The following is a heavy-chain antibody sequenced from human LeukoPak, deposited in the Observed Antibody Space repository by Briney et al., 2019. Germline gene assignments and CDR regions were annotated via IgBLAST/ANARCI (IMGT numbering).Heavy chain of an antibody. CDR2: VIPIFGTA. J-gene: IGHJ4*02. Sequence: ASVKVSCKASGGTFSSYAISWVRQAPGQGLEWMGGVIPIFGTANYAQKFQGRVTITADKSTSTAYMELRSLRSDNTAVYYCARGRRLLSSHFDYWGQGTLVTVSS. V-gene: IGHV1-69*06. CDR1: GGTFSSYA. D-gene: IGHD3-3*01. CDR3: ARGRRLLSSHFDY.